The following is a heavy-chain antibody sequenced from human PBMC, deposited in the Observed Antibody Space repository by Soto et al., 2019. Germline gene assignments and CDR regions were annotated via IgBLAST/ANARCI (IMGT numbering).Heavy chain of an antibody. CDR1: GFSLTTSGVG. D-gene: IGHD3-3*01. CDR3: AHRVLRTVFGLVTTTAIYFDF. CDR2: IYWDDDK. V-gene: IGHV2-5*02. J-gene: IGHJ4*02. Sequence: QITLNESGPTQVKPRQTLTLTCTFSGFSLTTSGVGVGWIRQSPGKAPEWLALIYWDDDKGYSPSLKSRLNSTKDTSKNQVVLTMADLDPADTATYYCAHRVLRTVFGLVTTTAIYFDFWGQGTPVAVSS.